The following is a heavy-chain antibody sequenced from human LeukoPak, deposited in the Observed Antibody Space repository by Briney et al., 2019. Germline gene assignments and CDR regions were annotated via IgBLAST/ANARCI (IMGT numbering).Heavy chain of an antibody. J-gene: IGHJ6*03. D-gene: IGHD3-3*01. CDR3: AREGYDFWGVYMDV. CDR2: ISSSSSTI. CDR1: GFTFSSYS. Sequence: PGGSLRLSCAASGFTFSSYSMNWVRQAPGKGLEWVSYISSSSSTIYYADSVKGRFTISRDNAKNSLYLQTNSLRAEDTAVYYCAREGYDFWGVYMDVWGKGTTVTVSS. V-gene: IGHV3-48*01.